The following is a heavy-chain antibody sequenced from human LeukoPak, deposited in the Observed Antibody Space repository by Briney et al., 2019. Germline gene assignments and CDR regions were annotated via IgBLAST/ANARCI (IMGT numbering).Heavy chain of an antibody. CDR3: AKLYEGYYDSSGYPPNGAFDI. D-gene: IGHD3-22*01. J-gene: IGHJ3*02. Sequence: PGGSLRLSCAASGFTFSSYGMHWVRQAPGKGLEWVAVILYDGSNKYYADSVKGRFTISRDNSKNTLYLQMNSLRAEDTAVYYYAKLYEGYYDSSGYPPNGAFDIWGQGTMVTVSS. CDR2: ILYDGSNK. V-gene: IGHV3-30*18. CDR1: GFTFSSYG.